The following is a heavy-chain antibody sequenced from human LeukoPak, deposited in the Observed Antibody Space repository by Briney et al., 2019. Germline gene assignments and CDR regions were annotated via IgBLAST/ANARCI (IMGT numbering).Heavy chain of an antibody. CDR3: ARDFRSFTGSSCYTAFPAY. Sequence: ASVKVSCKASGYTFTNYAISWVRQAPGQGLELMGWITTNNGDTNYAQNFQGRVTMTTDTSNATAFMELKSLRANDTALYYCARDFRSFTGSSCYTAFPAYWGQGTLVTVSS. D-gene: IGHD2-2*02. J-gene: IGHJ4*02. CDR1: GYTFTNYA. CDR2: ITTNNGDT. V-gene: IGHV1-18*01.